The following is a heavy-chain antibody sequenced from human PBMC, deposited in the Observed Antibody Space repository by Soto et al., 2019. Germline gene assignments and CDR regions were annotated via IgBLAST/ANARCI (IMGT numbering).Heavy chain of an antibody. J-gene: IGHJ4*02. D-gene: IGHD6-13*01. V-gene: IGHV1-69*02. CDR1: GGTFSSYT. CDR2: IIPILGIA. CDR3: ARARYSSSWQLGY. Sequence: QVQLVQSGAEVKKPGSSVKVSCKASGGTFSSYTISWVRQAPGQGLEWMGRIIPILGIANYAQKFQGRVTITADKSTSTAYMELSSLRSEDTVVYYCARARYSSSWQLGYWGQGTLVTVSS.